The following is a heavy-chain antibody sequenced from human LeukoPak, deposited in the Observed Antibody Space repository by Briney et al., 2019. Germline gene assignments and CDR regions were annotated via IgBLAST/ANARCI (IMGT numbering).Heavy chain of an antibody. V-gene: IGHV4-34*01. Sequence: SETLSLTCGVYGGSFNTYYWSWIRQPPGKGLEWIGEINHNGRTNYNPSLKSRVTISVDSSMSQFSLKVTSVTAADTAVYYCARWTPRTEMKGLNYYYGMDVWAKGERSPSPQ. CDR2: INHNGRT. J-gene: IGHJ6*04. D-gene: IGHD3/OR15-3a*01. CDR3: ARWTPRTEMKGLNYYYGMDV. CDR1: GGSFNTYY.